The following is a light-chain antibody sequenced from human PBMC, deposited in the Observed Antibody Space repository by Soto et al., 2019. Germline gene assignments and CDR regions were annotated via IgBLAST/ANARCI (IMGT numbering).Light chain of an antibody. Sequence: DIQMTQSPSTLSASVVDRVTITCRASQSISSWLAWYQQKPGKAPKLLIYKASSLESGVPSRFSGSGSGTEFTLTISSLQPDDFATYYCQQYNSYPKFGQGTKVDIK. V-gene: IGKV1-5*03. CDR3: QQYNSYPK. J-gene: IGKJ1*01. CDR1: QSISSW. CDR2: KAS.